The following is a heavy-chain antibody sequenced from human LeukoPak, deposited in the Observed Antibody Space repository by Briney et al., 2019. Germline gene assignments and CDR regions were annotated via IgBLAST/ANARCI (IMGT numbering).Heavy chain of an antibody. V-gene: IGHV3-74*01. CDR3: VREDNAFNI. CDR1: GFTFSSDF. J-gene: IGHJ3*02. Sequence: GGSLRLSCVASGFTFSSDFMHWIRQSPGEGLMYVSQISGDETYANYADSVKGRFTISRDNAKNTLYLQMNSLRAEDTAVYYCVREDNAFNIWGQGTLVTVSS. CDR2: ISGDETYA.